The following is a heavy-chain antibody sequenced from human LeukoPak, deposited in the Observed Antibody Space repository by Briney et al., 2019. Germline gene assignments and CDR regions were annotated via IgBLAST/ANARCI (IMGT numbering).Heavy chain of an antibody. CDR1: GGSVSSGSYY. V-gene: IGHV4-61*01. CDR3: AKIPVRSGSYFQH. CDR2: IYYSGST. J-gene: IGHJ1*01. Sequence: PSETLSLTCTVSGGSVSSGSYYRRWIRQPPGKGLEWIGYIYYSGSTNYNPSLKSRVTISVDTSKNQFSLKLSSVTAADTAVYYCAKIPVRSGSYFQHWGQGTLVTVSS. D-gene: IGHD1-26*01.